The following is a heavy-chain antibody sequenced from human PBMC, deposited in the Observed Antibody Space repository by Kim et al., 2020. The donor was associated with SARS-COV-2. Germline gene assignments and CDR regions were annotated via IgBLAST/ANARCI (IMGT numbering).Heavy chain of an antibody. CDR3: AKDPSAMGAFDI. D-gene: IGHD5-18*01. J-gene: IGHJ3*02. CDR2: ISYDGSNK. V-gene: IGHV3-30*18. Sequence: GGSLRLSCAASGFTFSSYGMHWVRQAPGKGLEWVAVISYDGSNKYYADSVKGRFTISRDNSKNTLHLQMNSLRAEDTAVYYCAKDPSAMGAFDIWGQGT. CDR1: GFTFSSYG.